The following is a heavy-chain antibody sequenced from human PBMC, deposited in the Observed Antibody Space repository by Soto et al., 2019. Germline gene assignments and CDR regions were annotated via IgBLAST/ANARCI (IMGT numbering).Heavy chain of an antibody. CDR1: GGSISSSNHY. D-gene: IGHD1-1*01. Sequence: QLQLQESGPGLVKPSETLSLTCAVSGGSISSSNHYWDWIRQPPGKGPEWIGRIYYSGSTSYNPSLKRRVTISVDTSKNQFSLKLSSVTAADTAVYYCARRELEPTNNDAFHIWGQGTMVTVSS. J-gene: IGHJ3*02. CDR3: ARRELEPTNNDAFHI. V-gene: IGHV4-39*01. CDR2: IYYSGST.